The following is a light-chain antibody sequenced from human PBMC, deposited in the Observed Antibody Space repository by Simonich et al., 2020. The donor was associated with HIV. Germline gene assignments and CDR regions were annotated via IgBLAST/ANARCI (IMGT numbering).Light chain of an antibody. CDR2: DAS. CDR1: QSISSS. J-gene: IGKJ4*01. CDR3: QQRSKWPLT. V-gene: IGKV3-11*01. Sequence: EIVMMQSPATLSVSPGERATLSCRASQSISSSLAWYQQKPGQAPRLLIYDASNRATGIPARFSGSGSGTDFTLTISSLEPEDFAVYYCQQRSKWPLTFGGGTKVDIK.